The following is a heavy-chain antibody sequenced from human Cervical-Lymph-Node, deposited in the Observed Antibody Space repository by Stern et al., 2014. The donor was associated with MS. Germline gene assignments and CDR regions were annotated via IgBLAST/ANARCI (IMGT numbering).Heavy chain of an antibody. CDR1: GGSISSGNYY. CDR2: IYHSGST. CDR3: ARGSREVLLPRFYFDY. V-gene: IGHV4-31*03. D-gene: IGHD3-3*01. J-gene: IGHJ4*02. Sequence: QVQLQESGPGLVKPSQTLSLTCTVSGGSISSGNYYWSWIRQHPGKGLEWIGSIYHSGSTYYNPPLKSRVTTSIDTSKNQFSLKLSSVTAADTAVYYCARGSREVLLPRFYFDYWGQGTLVTVSP.